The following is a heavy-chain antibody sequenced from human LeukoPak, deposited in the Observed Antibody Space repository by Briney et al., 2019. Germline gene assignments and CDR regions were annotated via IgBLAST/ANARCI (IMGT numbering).Heavy chain of an antibody. CDR1: GFMFSSNW. V-gene: IGHV3-7*03. CDR2: IKEDGTET. CDR3: AKEGRSLQTY. Sequence: GGSLRLSCAASGFMFSSNWMSWVRLAPGKGLEWVANIKEDGTETYYVDSVRGRFTISRDNAKNSLYLQMNSLRVEDTAVYYCAKEGRSLQTYWGQGTLVTVSS. D-gene: IGHD5-24*01. J-gene: IGHJ4*02.